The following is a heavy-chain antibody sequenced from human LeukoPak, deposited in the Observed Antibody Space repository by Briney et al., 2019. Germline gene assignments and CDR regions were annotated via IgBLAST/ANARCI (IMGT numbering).Heavy chain of an antibody. V-gene: IGHV4-59*08. CDR1: GGSISSYY. CDR3: ARQGSPSLYFDY. Sequence: PSETLSLTCTVSGGSISSYYWSWIRQPPGKGLEWIGYIYYSGSTNYNPSLKSRVTISVDTSKNQFSLKLFSVTAADTAVYYCARQGSPSLYFDYWGQGTLVTVSS. CDR2: IYYSGST. D-gene: IGHD3-10*01. J-gene: IGHJ4*02.